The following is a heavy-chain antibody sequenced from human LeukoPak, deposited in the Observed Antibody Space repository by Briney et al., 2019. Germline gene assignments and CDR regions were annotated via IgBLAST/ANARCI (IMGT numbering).Heavy chain of an antibody. Sequence: SVKVSCKASGGTFSSYAISWVRQAPGQGLEWMGGIIPIFGTANYAQRFQGRVTITADESTSTAYMELSSLRSEDTAVYYCAREGGYCTNGVCQYYFDYWGQGTLVTVSS. CDR3: AREGGYCTNGVCQYYFDY. J-gene: IGHJ4*02. V-gene: IGHV1-69*13. CDR1: GGTFSSYA. D-gene: IGHD2-8*01. CDR2: IIPIFGTA.